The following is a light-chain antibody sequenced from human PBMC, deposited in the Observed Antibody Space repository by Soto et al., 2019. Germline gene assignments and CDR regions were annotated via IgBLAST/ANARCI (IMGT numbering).Light chain of an antibody. J-gene: IGKJ2*01. CDR1: QTVSSTY. CDR3: QQYYSSPYT. Sequence: EIVLTQSPGTLSLSPGERATLSCRASQTVSSTYLGWYQQKPGQAPRPLIYRASSMATGIPDRCSGGGSGTYLTVTIARLEPEDFAVYYWQQYYSSPYTFGQGARLEIK. CDR2: RAS. V-gene: IGKV3-20*01.